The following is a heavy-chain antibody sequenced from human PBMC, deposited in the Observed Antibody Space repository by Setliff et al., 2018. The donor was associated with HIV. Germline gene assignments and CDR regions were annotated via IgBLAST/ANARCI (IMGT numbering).Heavy chain of an antibody. CDR3: ARERSALLWKNWFDP. J-gene: IGHJ5*02. Sequence: SETLSLTCSVSGAPVSSGRYYWSWIRQPAGKGLEWIGHIYTSGSTNYNPSLKSRVTITVDTSKDQFSLKLSSVTAADTAVYYCARERSALLWKNWFDPWGQGTLVTVSS. CDR1: GAPVSSGRYY. D-gene: IGHD3-10*01. CDR2: IYTSGST. V-gene: IGHV4-61*09.